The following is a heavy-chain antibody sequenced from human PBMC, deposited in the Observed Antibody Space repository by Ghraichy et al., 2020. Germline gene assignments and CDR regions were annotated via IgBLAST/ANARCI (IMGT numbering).Heavy chain of an antibody. J-gene: IGHJ4*02. V-gene: IGHV2-70*11. CDR1: GFSLTTRGMS. Sequence: QTLSLTCTFSGFSLTTRGMSVSWVRQPPGKALEWLARIDWEDDKYYSTSLRTRLSISMDTSRNQVVLTMTNMDTADTATYYCARYPPYSGYDDWGQGTLVTVSS. CDR2: IDWEDDK. D-gene: IGHD6-25*01. CDR3: ARYPPYSGYDD.